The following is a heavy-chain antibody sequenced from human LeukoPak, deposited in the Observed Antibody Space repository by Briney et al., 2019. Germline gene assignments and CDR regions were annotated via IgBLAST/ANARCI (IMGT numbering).Heavy chain of an antibody. CDR3: ARMWDRDYFDY. D-gene: IGHD1-26*01. V-gene: IGHV4-61*02. Sequence: SETLSLTCTVSGGSISSCSYHWSWIRQPAGKGLEWIGRIYTSGSINYTPSHKSRVTISADTTKNQFSLKLSSVTAADTAVYYCARMWDRDYFDYWGQGTLVTVSS. CDR1: GGSISSCSYH. CDR2: IYTSGSI. J-gene: IGHJ4*02.